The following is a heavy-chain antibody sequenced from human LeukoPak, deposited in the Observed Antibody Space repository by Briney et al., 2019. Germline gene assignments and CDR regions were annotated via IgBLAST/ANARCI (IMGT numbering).Heavy chain of an antibody. CDR2: IDSSGGYM. Sequence: GGSLRLSCEASGFTFNTYSMNWARQAPGKGLEWVSSIDSSGGYMFYADSVKGRFIISRDNAKDSLYLQMNSLRVEDTAVYYCLRGDRRDYWGQRTLVTVSS. CDR1: GFTFNTYS. V-gene: IGHV3-21*06. J-gene: IGHJ4*02. CDR3: LRGDRRDY.